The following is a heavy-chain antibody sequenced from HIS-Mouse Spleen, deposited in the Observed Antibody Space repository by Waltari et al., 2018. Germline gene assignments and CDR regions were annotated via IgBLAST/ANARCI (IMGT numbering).Heavy chain of an antibody. V-gene: IGHV4-39*01. Sequence: QLQLQESGPGLVKPSETLSLTCTGPGCSISSSSYYWGWLRPPPGKGLEWIGSIYYSGGTYYNPSLKSRVTISVDTSKNQFSLKLSSVTAADTAVYYCARLSDILTGFDYWGQGTLVTVSS. J-gene: IGHJ4*02. CDR3: ARLSDILTGFDY. CDR1: GCSISSSSYY. D-gene: IGHD3-9*01. CDR2: IYYSGGT.